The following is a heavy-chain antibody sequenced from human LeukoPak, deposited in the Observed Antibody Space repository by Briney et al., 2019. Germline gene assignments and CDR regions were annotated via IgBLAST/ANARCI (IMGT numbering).Heavy chain of an antibody. CDR1: GFTFDDYG. CDR3: TKELYTTNHFAC. CDR2: ISWNGGST. J-gene: IGHJ4*02. V-gene: IGHV3-9*01. D-gene: IGHD2-15*01. Sequence: SGRSLRLSCAASGFTFDDYGMHWVRQRPGKGLEWVAGISWNGGSTGYADFVEGRFTISRDNAKNSLYLQMNSLRVEDTALYYCTKELYTTNHFACWGQGTLVTVSS.